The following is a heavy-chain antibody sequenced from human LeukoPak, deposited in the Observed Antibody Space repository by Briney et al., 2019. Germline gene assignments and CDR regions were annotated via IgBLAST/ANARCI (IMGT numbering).Heavy chain of an antibody. Sequence: GASVKVSCKTSGFTFTGYYVHWVRQAPGQGLEWMGGFDPEDGETIYAQKFQGRVTMTEDTSTDTAYMELSSLRSEDTAVYYCAKEWRGGSYLFDYWGQGTLVTVSS. CDR1: GFTFTGYY. J-gene: IGHJ4*02. CDR3: AKEWRGGSYLFDY. D-gene: IGHD1-26*01. CDR2: FDPEDGET. V-gene: IGHV1-24*01.